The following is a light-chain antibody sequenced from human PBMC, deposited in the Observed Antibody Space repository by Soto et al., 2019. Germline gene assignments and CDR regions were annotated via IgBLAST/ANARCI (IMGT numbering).Light chain of an antibody. J-gene: IGKJ1*01. CDR1: QSISTS. Sequence: DIQMTQSPSTLSASVGDRITISCRASQSISTSLAWYQQKPGKAPKLLIYDASSFESGVPSRFSGSGSGTEFTLTISSLQPDDFATYYCQQYDRYSPWTFGQGTKVHIK. CDR3: QQYDRYSPWT. V-gene: IGKV1-5*01. CDR2: DAS.